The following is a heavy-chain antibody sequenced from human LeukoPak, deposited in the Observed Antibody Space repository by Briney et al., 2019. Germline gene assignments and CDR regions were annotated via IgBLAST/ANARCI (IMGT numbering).Heavy chain of an antibody. CDR1: GASITSYY. CDR3: TRGNAN. CDR2: FSYSGST. J-gene: IGHJ4*02. Sequence: SETLSLTCTVSGASITSYYWSWIRQPPGKGLEWIGFFSYSGSTNYNPSLKSRVTISVDTSKNQFFLKLSSVTAADTALYYCTRGNANWGQGTLVTVSS. V-gene: IGHV4-59*01.